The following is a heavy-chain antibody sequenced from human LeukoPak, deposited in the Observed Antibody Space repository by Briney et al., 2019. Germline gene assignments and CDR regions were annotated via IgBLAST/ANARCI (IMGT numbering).Heavy chain of an antibody. CDR1: GFTFNSYE. D-gene: IGHD1-26*01. CDR2: INSGGSAI. V-gene: IGHV3-48*03. J-gene: IGHJ4*02. Sequence: GGSLRLSCAASGFTFNSYEMNWVRQAPGKGLEWVSYINSGGSAIYYADSVKGRFTISRDNAKNSLYLQMNSLRADDTAVYYCARGGSYVHYWGQGTLVTVSS. CDR3: ARGGSYVHY.